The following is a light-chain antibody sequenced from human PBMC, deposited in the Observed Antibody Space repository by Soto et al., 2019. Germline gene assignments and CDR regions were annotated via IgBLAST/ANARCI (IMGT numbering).Light chain of an antibody. J-gene: IGKJ1*01. CDR2: GAS. CDR1: QSVSSSY. Sequence: EIVLTRSPGTLSLSLGERATLSCRASQSVSSSYLAWYQQKPGQAPRLLIYGASSRATGIPDRFSGSGSGTDFTLTISRLEPEDFAVYYCQQYGSLPETFGQGTKVEIK. CDR3: QQYGSLPET. V-gene: IGKV3-20*01.